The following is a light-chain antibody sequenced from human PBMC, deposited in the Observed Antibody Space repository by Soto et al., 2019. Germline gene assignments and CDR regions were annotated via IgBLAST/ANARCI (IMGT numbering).Light chain of an antibody. J-gene: IGKJ2*01. CDR3: QHSYRTPHT. CDR1: QGVSAY. CDR2: SAS. V-gene: IGKV1-39*01. Sequence: DIQMTQSPSSLSASVGDRVTITCRARQGVSAYLLWYQLTQGRAPKLLISSASNLVSGVQSRFSGSGSGTNFTLTISSLQPEDFATYYCQHSYRTPHTFGQGTKLETK.